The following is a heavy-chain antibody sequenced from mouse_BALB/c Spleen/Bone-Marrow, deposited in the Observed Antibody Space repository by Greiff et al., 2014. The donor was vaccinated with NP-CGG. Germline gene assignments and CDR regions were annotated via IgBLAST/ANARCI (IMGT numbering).Heavy chain of an antibody. J-gene: IGHJ4*01. V-gene: IGHV2-9*02. D-gene: IGHD1-2*01. Sequence: VMLVESGPGLVAPSQSLSITCTVSGFSLTSYGVHWVRQPPGKGLEWLGVIWAGGSTNYNSALMSRLSISKDNSKSQVFLKMNSLQTDDTAMYYSARGPFITTVHYYAMDYWGQGTSVTVSS. CDR3: ARGPFITTVHYYAMDY. CDR1: GFSLTSYG. CDR2: IWAGGST.